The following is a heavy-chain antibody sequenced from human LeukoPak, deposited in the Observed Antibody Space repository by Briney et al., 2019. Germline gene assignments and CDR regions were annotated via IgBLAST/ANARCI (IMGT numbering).Heavy chain of an antibody. CDR3: ARARAGSVDY. Sequence: GGSLRLSCAASGFTFSNYAMHWVRQAPGKGLEWVAVISYDGIHKYYADSIKGRFNISRDNSDHTLLLLVDSLRPDDTAVYYCARARAGSVDYWGQGTLVTVSS. V-gene: IGHV3-30*04. D-gene: IGHD3-10*01. CDR1: GFTFSNYA. CDR2: ISYDGIHK. J-gene: IGHJ4*02.